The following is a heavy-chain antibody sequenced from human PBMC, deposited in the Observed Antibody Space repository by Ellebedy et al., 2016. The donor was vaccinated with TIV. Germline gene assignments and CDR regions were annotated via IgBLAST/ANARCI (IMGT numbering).Heavy chain of an antibody. CDR3: AREDDILTGQLDY. V-gene: IGHV3-13*01. J-gene: IGHJ4*02. CDR1: GFTFSSYD. Sequence: PGGSLRLSCAASGFTFSSYDMHWVRQPTGKGLEWVSAIGTAGDTYYPGSVKGRFTISRDNAKNSLYLQMNSLRAGDTAVYYCAREDDILTGQLDYWGQGTLVTVSS. D-gene: IGHD3-9*01. CDR2: IGTAGDT.